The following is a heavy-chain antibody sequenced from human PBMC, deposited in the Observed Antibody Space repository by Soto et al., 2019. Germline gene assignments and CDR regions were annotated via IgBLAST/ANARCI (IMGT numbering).Heavy chain of an antibody. Sequence: GGSLRLSCAASGFTFSSYAMSWVRQAPGKGLEWVSAISGSGGSTYYADSVKGRFTISRDNSKNTLYLQMNSLRAEDRAVYYCAKDRRLLWYGESIDAFDIWGQGTMVTVSS. V-gene: IGHV3-23*01. CDR1: GFTFSSYA. J-gene: IGHJ3*02. CDR3: AKDRRLLWYGESIDAFDI. CDR2: ISGSGGST. D-gene: IGHD3-10*01.